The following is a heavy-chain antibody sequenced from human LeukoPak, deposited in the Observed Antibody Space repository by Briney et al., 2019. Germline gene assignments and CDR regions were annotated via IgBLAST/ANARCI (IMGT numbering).Heavy chain of an antibody. V-gene: IGHV1-8*01. J-gene: IGHJ6*02. Sequence: ASVKVSCKASGYTFTSYDINWVRHAAGQGLEWMGWMNPNSGNTGYAQKFQGRVTMTRNTSISTAYMELSSLRSEDTAVYYCARDVYSYALFYYYYGMDVWGQGTTVTVSS. CDR3: ARDVYSYALFYYYYGMDV. D-gene: IGHD5-18*01. CDR1: GYTFTSYD. CDR2: MNPNSGNT.